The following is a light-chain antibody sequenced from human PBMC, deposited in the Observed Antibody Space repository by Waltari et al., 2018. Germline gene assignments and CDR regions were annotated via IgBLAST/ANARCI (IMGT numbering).Light chain of an antibody. CDR2: SAS. Sequence: EIVMTQSPGTLSVSPGERANLSCRASHSVNTNLAWYQQKPGQAPRLLIYSASTRATGIPARFSVSGSGTEFTLTITNLQSEDFAVYYCQQYNNWPQTFGQGTKLELK. V-gene: IGKV3-15*01. CDR1: HSVNTN. J-gene: IGKJ2*01. CDR3: QQYNNWPQT.